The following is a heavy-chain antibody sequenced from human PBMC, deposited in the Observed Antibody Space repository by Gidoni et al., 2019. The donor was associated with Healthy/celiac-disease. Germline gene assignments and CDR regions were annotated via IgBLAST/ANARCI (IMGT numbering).Heavy chain of an antibody. D-gene: IGHD6-13*01. J-gene: IGHJ6*03. CDR3: ARLGSSPIAYYYYMDV. V-gene: IGHV5-51*01. Sequence: EVQLVQSGAEGKKPGESLKISCKGSGYSFTSYWLGWVRQRPGKGLEWRGIIYPGDSDTRHSPSFQGQVTISADKSSSTAYLQWSSRKASDTAMYYCARLGSSPIAYYYYMDVWGKGTTVTVSS. CDR1: GYSFTSYW. CDR2: IYPGDSDT.